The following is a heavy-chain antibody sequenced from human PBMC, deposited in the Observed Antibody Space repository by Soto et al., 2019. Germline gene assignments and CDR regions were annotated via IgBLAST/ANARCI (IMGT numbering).Heavy chain of an antibody. CDR2: IYYSGST. D-gene: IGHD5-18*01. CDR3: ARSGYSYGPNPLLY. CDR1: GGSISSGGYY. V-gene: IGHV4-31*03. Sequence: QVQLQESGPGLVKPSQTLSLTCTVSGGSISSGGYYWSWIRQHPGKGLEWIGYIYYSGSTYYNPSLKSRVTMSVDTSKNQFSLKLSSVTAADTAAYYCARSGYSYGPNPLLYWGQGTLVTVSS. J-gene: IGHJ4*02.